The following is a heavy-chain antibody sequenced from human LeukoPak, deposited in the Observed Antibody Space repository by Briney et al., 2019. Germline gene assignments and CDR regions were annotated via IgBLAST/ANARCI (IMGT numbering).Heavy chain of an antibody. CDR2: ISGSGDST. D-gene: IGHD1-7*01. V-gene: IGHV3-23*01. CDR3: AREGMGTTFSAWFDP. Sequence: GGSLRLSCAASGFTFSSYAMSWVRQAPGKGLEWVSGISGSGDSTYYADSVKGRFTISRDNSKNTMFLQFNTLRAEDTAVYYCAREGMGTTFSAWFDPWGQGTLVTVSS. J-gene: IGHJ5*02. CDR1: GFTFSSYA.